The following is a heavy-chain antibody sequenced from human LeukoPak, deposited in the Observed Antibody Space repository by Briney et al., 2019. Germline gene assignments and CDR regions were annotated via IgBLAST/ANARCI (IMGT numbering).Heavy chain of an antibody. CDR1: GFTFSDYG. CDR2: ISSDGSNK. Sequence: GGSLRLSCAASGFTFSDYGMHWVRQAPGKGLEWVAVISSDGSNKYYADSVKGRFTISRDNSKNTLYLQMNSLRAEDTAVYYCATEKRGYSYGPFDFWGQGTLVTVSS. J-gene: IGHJ4*02. CDR3: ATEKRGYSYGPFDF. D-gene: IGHD5-18*01. V-gene: IGHV3-30*03.